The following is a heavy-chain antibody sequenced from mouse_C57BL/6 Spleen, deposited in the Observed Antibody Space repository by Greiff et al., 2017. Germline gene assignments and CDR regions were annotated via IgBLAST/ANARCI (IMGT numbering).Heavy chain of an antibody. V-gene: IGHV1-39*01. CDR2: INPDYGTT. CDR3: ARSCYVSAY. CDR1: GYSFTDYN. D-gene: IGHD2-12*01. J-gene: IGHJ3*01. Sequence: EVQLQQSGPELVRPGASVKISCTASGYSFTDYNMKWVKQSPGPSLVWIGVINPDYGTTSYNEKFKGKATLTADPSSSTAYMQLNSLTSEDSAVYFCARSCYVSAYWGQGTLVTVSA.